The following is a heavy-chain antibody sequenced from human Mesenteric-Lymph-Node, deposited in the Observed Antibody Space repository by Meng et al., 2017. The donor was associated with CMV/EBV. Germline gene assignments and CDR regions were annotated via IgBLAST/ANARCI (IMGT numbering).Heavy chain of an antibody. CDR1: GFDFSNYW. J-gene: IGHJ4*02. D-gene: IGHD2/OR15-2a*01. Sequence: GESLKISCAASGFDFSNYWMYWVRQAPGKGLVWVARINADVSRTIYADSVKGRFTISRDNAKSTLYLQMNSLRAEDTAVYYCATSPSINRDWGQGTLVTVS. V-gene: IGHV3-74*01. CDR3: ATSPSINRD. CDR2: INADVSRT.